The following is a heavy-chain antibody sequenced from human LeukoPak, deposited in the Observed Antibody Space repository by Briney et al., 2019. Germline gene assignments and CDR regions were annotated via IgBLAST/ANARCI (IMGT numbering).Heavy chain of an antibody. CDR2: ISYDGSNK. J-gene: IGHJ4*02. V-gene: IGHV3-30*18. D-gene: IGHD3-22*01. Sequence: HPGGSLRLSCAASGFTFSSYSMNWVRQAPGKGLEWVAVISYDGSNKYYADSVKGRFTISRDNSKNTLYLQMNSLRVEDTAVYYCAKDLDSSGYSPDYWGQGTLVTVSS. CDR3: AKDLDSSGYSPDY. CDR1: GFTFSSYS.